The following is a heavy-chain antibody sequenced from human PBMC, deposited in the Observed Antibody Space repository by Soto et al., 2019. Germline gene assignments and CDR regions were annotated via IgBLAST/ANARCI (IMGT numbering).Heavy chain of an antibody. V-gene: IGHV4-30-4*01. CDR1: GDSVNTADYY. CDR3: ARRLRDTASHYYNWFDT. D-gene: IGHD3-10*01. J-gene: IGHJ5*02. Sequence: QVQLQESGPGLVKPSQTLSLTCTVSGDSVNTADYYWTWIRQSPEKGLEWIVNIFYDGSAYPTPSLNSRVSASVDTSKNQFSLNLFSVTAADTAVYYCARRLRDTASHYYNWFDTWGQGTLVTVSS. CDR2: IFYDGSA.